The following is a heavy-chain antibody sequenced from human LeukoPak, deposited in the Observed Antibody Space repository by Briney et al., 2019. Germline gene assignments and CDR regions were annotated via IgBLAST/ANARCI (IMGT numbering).Heavy chain of an antibody. D-gene: IGHD4-17*01. Sequence: GESLKISCKGSGYSFTSYWIGWVRQMPGKGLEWMGIIYPGDSDTRYGPSFQGQVTISADKSISTAYLQWSSLKASDTAMYYCARHGPDYGDYLCYDYWGQGTLVTVSS. CDR2: IYPGDSDT. CDR3: ARHGPDYGDYLCYDY. V-gene: IGHV5-51*01. J-gene: IGHJ4*02. CDR1: GYSFTSYW.